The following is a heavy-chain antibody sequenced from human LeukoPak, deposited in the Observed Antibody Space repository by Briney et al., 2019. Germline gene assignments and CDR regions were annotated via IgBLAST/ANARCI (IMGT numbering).Heavy chain of an antibody. CDR2: IYNSRIN. Sequence: SETLSLTCTVSGCSISSYYWSWIRQPPGKGLEWIGYIYNSRINNYNPSLKSGVTTSVDTSKNQFSLKLSSVTAADTAVYYCARTFPSSSDAFDIGGQGTMVTVSS. CDR1: GCSISSYY. V-gene: IGHV4-59*01. J-gene: IGHJ3*02. D-gene: IGHD6-6*01. CDR3: ARTFPSSSDAFDI.